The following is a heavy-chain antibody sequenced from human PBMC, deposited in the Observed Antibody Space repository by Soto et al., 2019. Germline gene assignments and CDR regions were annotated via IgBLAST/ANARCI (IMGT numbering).Heavy chain of an antibody. CDR2: IYYSGST. CDR1: GGSISSYY. D-gene: IGHD6-6*01. V-gene: IGHV4-59*01. J-gene: IGHJ5*02. CDR3: ARTQSSSYGNWFDP. Sequence: PSETLSLTCTVSGGSISSYYWSWIRQPPGKGLEWIGYIYYSGSTNYNPSLKSRVTISVDTSKNQFSLKLSSVTAADTAVYYCARTQSSSYGNWFDPWGQGTLVTVSS.